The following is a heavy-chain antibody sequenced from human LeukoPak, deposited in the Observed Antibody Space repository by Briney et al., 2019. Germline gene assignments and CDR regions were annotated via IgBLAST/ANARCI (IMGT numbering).Heavy chain of an antibody. D-gene: IGHD5-18*01. CDR2: ISSSSSYI. CDR1: GFTFSSYS. V-gene: IGHV3-21*01. J-gene: IGHJ4*02. Sequence: GGSLRLSCAASGFTFSSYSMNWVRQAPGKGLEWVSSISSSSSYIYYADSVKGRFTISRDNAKNSLYLQMNSLRAEDTAVYYCASSPRGYSYGHWGQGTLVTVSS. CDR3: ASSPRGYSYGH.